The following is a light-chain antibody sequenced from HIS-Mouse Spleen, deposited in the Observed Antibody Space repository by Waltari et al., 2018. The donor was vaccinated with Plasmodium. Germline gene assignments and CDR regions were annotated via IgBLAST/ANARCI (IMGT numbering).Light chain of an antibody. J-gene: IGLJ3*02. CDR2: EDS. V-gene: IGLV3-10*01. CDR1: ALPKKY. CDR3: YSTDSSGNHRV. Sequence: SYELTQPPSVSVSPGQTDRITCSGDALPKKYAYWYQQKSGQAPVLVIYEDSKRPSVIPERFSGSSSGTMATLTISGAQVEDEADYYCYSTDSSGNHRVFGGGTKLTVL.